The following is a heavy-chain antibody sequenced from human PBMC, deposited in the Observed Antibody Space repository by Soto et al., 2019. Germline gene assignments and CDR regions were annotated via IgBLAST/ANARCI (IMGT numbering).Heavy chain of an antibody. CDR1: GFTFSTFA. D-gene: IGHD1-1*01. Sequence: EVQLLESGGGFVQPGGSLRLSCASSGFTFSTFAMTWVRQAPGKGLEWVSSISASGTHTYHADSGRGRFTISRDDSINTLYLQLNSRRGGDTAVYYCATGLRPWNHRDAWGRGTTVTVSS. CDR3: ATGLRPWNHRDA. CDR2: ISASGTHT. J-gene: IGHJ6*03. V-gene: IGHV3-23*01.